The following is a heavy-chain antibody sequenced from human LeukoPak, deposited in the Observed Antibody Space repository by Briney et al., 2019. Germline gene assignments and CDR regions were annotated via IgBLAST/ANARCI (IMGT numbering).Heavy chain of an antibody. V-gene: IGHV3-30*18. D-gene: IGHD3-9*01. CDR2: ISYDGSNK. J-gene: IGHJ4*02. Sequence: GGSLRLSCAASGFTFSSYGMHWVRQAPGKGLEWVAVISYDGSNKYYADSVKGRFTISRDNSKNTQYLQMNSLRAEDTAVYYCAKDSERYFDWPYYFDYWGQGTLVTVSS. CDR1: GFTFSSYG. CDR3: AKDSERYFDWPYYFDY.